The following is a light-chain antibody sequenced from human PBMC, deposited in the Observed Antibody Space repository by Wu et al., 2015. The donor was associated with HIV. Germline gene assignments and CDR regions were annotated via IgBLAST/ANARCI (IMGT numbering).Light chain of an antibody. J-gene: IGKJ5*01. CDR2: KAS. CDR3: QQYNSYST. V-gene: IGKV1-5*03. Sequence: DIQMTQSPSTLSASVGDRVTITCRASQSISSWLAWYQQKPGIAPELLIYKASSLESGVPSRFSGSGSGTEFTLTISSLQPDDFATYYCQQYNSYSTFGQGTRLEIK. CDR1: QSISSW.